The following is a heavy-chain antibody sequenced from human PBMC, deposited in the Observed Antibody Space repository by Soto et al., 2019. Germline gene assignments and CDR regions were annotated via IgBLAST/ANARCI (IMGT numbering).Heavy chain of an antibody. Sequence: EVQLVESGGGLVQPGGSLRLSCAGSGFTFRSYWMSWVRQAPGKGLEWVANINQDGSDKFYMDSMKGRFTISRDNAENSLYLQMNSLRSEDTAFYYCARVWNDGRIDYWGQGTLVTVSS. V-gene: IGHV3-7*01. D-gene: IGHD1-1*01. J-gene: IGHJ4*02. CDR1: GFTFRSYW. CDR3: ARVWNDGRIDY. CDR2: INQDGSDK.